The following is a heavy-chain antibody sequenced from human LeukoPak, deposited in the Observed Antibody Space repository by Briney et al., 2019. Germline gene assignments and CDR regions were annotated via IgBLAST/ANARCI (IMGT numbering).Heavy chain of an antibody. CDR1: GYTFTNFG. CDR3: ARAGGWARGDYKPDAFDI. J-gene: IGHJ3*02. D-gene: IGHD6-19*01. CDR2: ISVYKGDT. Sequence: ASVKVSCKASGYTFTNFGISRVRQAPGQGLERMGWISVYKGDTNYAQILQDRVTMSTDTSTSTAYMELGSLRSDDTAVYYCARAGGWARGDYKPDAFDIWGQGTMVTVSS. V-gene: IGHV1-18*01.